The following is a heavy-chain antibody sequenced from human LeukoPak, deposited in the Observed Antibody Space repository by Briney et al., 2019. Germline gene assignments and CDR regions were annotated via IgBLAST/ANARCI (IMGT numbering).Heavy chain of an antibody. CDR1: GGSISSYY. Sequence: SETLSLTCTVSGGSISSYYWSWLRQPAGKGLEWIGRIYTSGSTNYNPSLKSRVTMSVDTSKNQFSLKLSSVTAADTAVYYCARGRYDYVWGSYPYFDYWGQGTLVTVSS. CDR3: ARGRYDYVWGSYPYFDY. V-gene: IGHV4-4*07. CDR2: IYTSGST. D-gene: IGHD3-16*02. J-gene: IGHJ4*02.